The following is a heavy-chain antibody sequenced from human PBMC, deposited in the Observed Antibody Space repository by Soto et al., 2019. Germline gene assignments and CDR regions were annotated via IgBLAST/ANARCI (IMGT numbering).Heavy chain of an antibody. CDR2: IIHIFGTP. D-gene: IGHD3-10*01. V-gene: IGHV1-69*01. CDR1: GGIFSTYA. J-gene: IGHJ4*02. Sequence: QVQLVQSGAAVKKPGSSVKVSCKAAGGIFSTYAISWLRQAPEQGLEWMGGIIHIFGTPNYAQRVQGRDTITADESTSTAYMELSRLRYEYTSVYYGARDRDDYGSGNYYNRIDFWGQGTMVTVSS. CDR3: ARDRDDYGSGNYYNRIDF.